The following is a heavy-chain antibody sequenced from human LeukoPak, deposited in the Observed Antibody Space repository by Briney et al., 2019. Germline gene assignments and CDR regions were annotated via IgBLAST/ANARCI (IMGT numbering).Heavy chain of an antibody. CDR1: GGSISSYY. D-gene: IGHD2-2*03. CDR3: ARGPHHGYCSSTSCYLYYYYMDV. V-gene: IGHV4-59*01. CDR2: IYCSGST. Sequence: SETLSLTCTVSGGSISSYYWSWIRQSPGKGLEWIGYIYCSGSTNYNPSLKSRVTISVDTSKNQFSLKLSSVTAADTAVYYCARGPHHGYCSSTSCYLYYYYMDVWGKGTTVTVSS. J-gene: IGHJ6*03.